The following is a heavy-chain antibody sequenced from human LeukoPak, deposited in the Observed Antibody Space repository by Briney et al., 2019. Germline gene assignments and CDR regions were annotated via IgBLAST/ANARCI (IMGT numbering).Heavy chain of an antibody. CDR3: ARLHGTYGSGSYLPPSYYMDV. CDR2: ISAYNGNT. CDR1: GYTFTGYY. Sequence: ASVKVSCKASGYTFTGYYMHWVRQAPGQGLEWMGWISAYNGNTNYAQKLQGRVTMTTDTSTSTAYMELRSLRSDDTAVYYCARLHGTYGSGSYLPPSYYMDVWGKGTTVTISS. V-gene: IGHV1-18*04. D-gene: IGHD3-10*01. J-gene: IGHJ6*03.